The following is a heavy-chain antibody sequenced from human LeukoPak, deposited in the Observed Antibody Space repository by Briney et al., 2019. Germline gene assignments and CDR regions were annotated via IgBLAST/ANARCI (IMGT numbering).Heavy chain of an antibody. CDR3: TRDLAAVPGPRMDV. CDR1: GFSFSSYY. D-gene: IGHD6-19*01. J-gene: IGHJ6*02. V-gene: IGHV3-7*03. Sequence: GGSLRLSCAASGFSFSSYYMSWVRQAPGKGLEWVALINPDGSERYYVDSVKGRFTISRDNARDSLYLQMDSLRDDDTAMYFCTRDLAAVPGPRMDVWGQGTTVTVSS. CDR2: INPDGSER.